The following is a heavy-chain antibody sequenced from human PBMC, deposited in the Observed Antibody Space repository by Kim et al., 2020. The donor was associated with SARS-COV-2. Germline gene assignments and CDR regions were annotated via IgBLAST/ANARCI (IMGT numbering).Heavy chain of an antibody. J-gene: IGHJ4*02. CDR2: IYYSGST. D-gene: IGHD3-16*02. V-gene: IGHV4-31*03. Sequence: SETLSLTCTVSGGSISSGGYYWSWIRQHPGKGLEWIGYIYYSGSTYYNPSLKSRVTISVDTSKNQFSLKLSSVTAADTAVYYCARVRFNSISPWGSYRWDPYYFDYWGQGTLVTVSS. CDR1: GGSISSGGYY. CDR3: ARVRFNSISPWGSYRWDPYYFDY.